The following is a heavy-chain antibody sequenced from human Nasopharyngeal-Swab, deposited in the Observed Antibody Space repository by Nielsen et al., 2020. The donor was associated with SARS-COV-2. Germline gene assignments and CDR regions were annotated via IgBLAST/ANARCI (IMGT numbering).Heavy chain of an antibody. D-gene: IGHD6-13*01. V-gene: IGHV4-34*01. J-gene: IGHJ6*03. Sequence: RQAPGKGLEWIGGINHSGSTNYNPSLKSRVTISVDTSKNQFSLKLTSVTAADTAVYYCARCFCPWKAAARWYYMDVWGKGTTVTVSS. CDR3: ARCFCPWKAAARWYYMDV. CDR2: INHSGST.